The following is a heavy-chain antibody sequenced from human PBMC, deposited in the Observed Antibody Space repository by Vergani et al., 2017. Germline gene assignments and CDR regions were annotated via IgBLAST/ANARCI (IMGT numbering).Heavy chain of an antibody. CDR2: IYWNDDQ. V-gene: IGHV2-5*04. CDR1: GFSLNTRGVS. CDR3: VYRKTECGTTGXFYPFYYYYYMDV. Sequence: QITLKESGPTLVKPTQTLTLTCTFSGFSLNTRGVSVAWIRQPPGNALDWLALIYWNDDQPYSTSLNNRVTITKAPSQNQVVLTMTNMVYVDTGTYYCVYRKTECGTTGXFYPFYYYYYMDVWVKGTTVTVSS. D-gene: IGHD1-7*01. J-gene: IGHJ6*03.